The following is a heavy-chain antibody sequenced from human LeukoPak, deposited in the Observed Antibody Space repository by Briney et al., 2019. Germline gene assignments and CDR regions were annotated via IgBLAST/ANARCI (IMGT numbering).Heavy chain of an antibody. V-gene: IGHV3-7*01. CDR1: GFMFSTYW. D-gene: IGHD2-15*01. J-gene: IGHJ4*02. CDR2: IKPDGSET. Sequence: PGGSLRLSCAASGFMFSTYWMTWVRQAPGKGLEFVANIKPDGSETYYVDSVKGRFTISRDNTKNLVFLQMKNLRGEDAAVYHCGGFGYEAAIDLWGQGTLVTVSS. CDR3: GGFGYEAAIDL.